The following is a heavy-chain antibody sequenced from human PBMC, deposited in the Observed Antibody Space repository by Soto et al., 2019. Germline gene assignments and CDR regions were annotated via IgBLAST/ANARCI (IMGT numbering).Heavy chain of an antibody. CDR2: ISAYNGNT. J-gene: IGHJ5*02. CDR1: GYTFTSYG. D-gene: IGHD1-1*01. CDR3: ARVGFWYNWNVTPLRWFDP. V-gene: IGHV1-18*01. Sequence: QVQRVQSGAEVKKPGASVKVSCKASGYTFTSYGISWVRQAPGQGLEWMGWISAYNGNTNYAQKLQGRVTMTTDTSTSTAYMELRSLRSDDTAVYYCARVGFWYNWNVTPLRWFDPWGQGTLVTVSS.